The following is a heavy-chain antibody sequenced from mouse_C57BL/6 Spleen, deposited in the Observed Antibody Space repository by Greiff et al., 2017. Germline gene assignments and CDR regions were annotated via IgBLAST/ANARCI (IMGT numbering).Heavy chain of an antibody. V-gene: IGHV1-74*01. Sequence: VQLQQPGAELVKPGASVKVSCKASGYTFTSYWMHWVKQRPGQGLEWIGRIHPSDSDTNYNQKFKGKATLTVDKSSSTAYMQLSSLTSEDSAVYYCATEYDYDQAWFAYWGQGTLVTVSA. J-gene: IGHJ3*01. CDR2: IHPSDSDT. CDR1: GYTFTSYW. CDR3: ATEYDYDQAWFAY. D-gene: IGHD2-4*01.